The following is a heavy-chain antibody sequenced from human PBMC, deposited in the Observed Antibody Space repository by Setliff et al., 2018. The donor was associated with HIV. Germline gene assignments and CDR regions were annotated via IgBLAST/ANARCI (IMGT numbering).Heavy chain of an antibody. D-gene: IGHD4-17*01. J-gene: IGHJ4*02. CDR1: DSGTYY. V-gene: IGHV4-4*07. CDR3: ARAAAGNTGPFDL. CDR2: VSSRGDT. Sequence: SETLSLTCTVSDSGTYYWSWIRQPAGKGLEWSGRVSSRGDTNYNPSLKSRVTMSVDTSKNQFSLKLTSVTASDTAVYYCARAAAGNTGPFDLWGQGSPVTVSS.